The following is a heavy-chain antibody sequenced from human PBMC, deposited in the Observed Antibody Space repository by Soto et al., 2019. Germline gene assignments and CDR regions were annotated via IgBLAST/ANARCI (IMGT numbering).Heavy chain of an antibody. D-gene: IGHD2-15*01. Sequence: PSETLSLTCTVSGGSISSYYWSWIRQPPGKGLEWIAYVYHSGTANYNPSLESRVIVSVDTSKKQFSLRLSSVTAADTAVYYCASRGTTTYCSGGSCYARGFDYWGQGTLVTVSS. V-gene: IGHV4-59*01. CDR2: VYHSGTA. CDR1: GGSISSYY. CDR3: ASRGTTTYCSGGSCYARGFDY. J-gene: IGHJ4*02.